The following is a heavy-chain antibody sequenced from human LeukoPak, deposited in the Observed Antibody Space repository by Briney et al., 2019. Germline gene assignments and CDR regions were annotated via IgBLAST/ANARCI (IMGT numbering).Heavy chain of an antibody. Sequence: SETLSLTCAVYGGSFSGYYWSWIHQPPGKGLEWIGEINHSGSTNYNPSLKSRVTISVDTSKNQFSLKLSSVTAADTAVYYCARTRRYYYYYYMDVWGKGTTVTVSS. D-gene: IGHD6-6*01. J-gene: IGHJ6*03. V-gene: IGHV4-34*01. CDR1: GGSFSGYY. CDR3: ARTRRYYYYYYMDV. CDR2: INHSGST.